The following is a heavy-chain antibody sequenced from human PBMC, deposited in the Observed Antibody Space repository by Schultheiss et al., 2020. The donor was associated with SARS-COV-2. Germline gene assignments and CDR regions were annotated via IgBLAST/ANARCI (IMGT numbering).Heavy chain of an antibody. Sequence: SVKVSCKASGGTFSSYAISWVRQAPGQGLEWMGGIIPIFGTANYAQKFQGRVTITADESTSTAYMELSSLRSEDTAVYYCARGSGPVYYYGSGMCYWGQGTLVTVSS. D-gene: IGHD3-10*01. CDR1: GGTFSSYA. J-gene: IGHJ4*02. V-gene: IGHV1-69*13. CDR3: ARGSGPVYYYGSGMCY. CDR2: IIPIFGTA.